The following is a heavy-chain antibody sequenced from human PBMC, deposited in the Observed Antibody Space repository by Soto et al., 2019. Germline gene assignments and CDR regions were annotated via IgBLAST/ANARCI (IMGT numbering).Heavy chain of an antibody. V-gene: IGHV4-34*01. J-gene: IGHJ6*02. D-gene: IGHD2-21*01. CDR3: ARLNGYCVGTNCHGYYGMDV. CDR2: INHSGST. CDR1: GGSFSGYY. Sequence: SETLSLTCAVYGGSFSGYYWSWIRQPPGKGLEWIGEINHSGSTNYNPSLLSRVTISVDTSMNEFSLRLSSVTAADTAVYYCARLNGYCVGTNCHGYYGMDVWGQGTTVTVSS.